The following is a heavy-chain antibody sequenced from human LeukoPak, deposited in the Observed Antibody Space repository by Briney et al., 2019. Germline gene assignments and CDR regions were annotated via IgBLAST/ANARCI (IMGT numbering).Heavy chain of an antibody. Sequence: GGSLRLSSAASGLTFSSFAMHWVRQAPGKGLEWVAVISYDGSNKYYADSVKGRFTISRDNSKNTLYLQMNSLRAEDTAVYYCARDGTEGNAFDIWGQGTMVTVSS. D-gene: IGHD3/OR15-3a*01. J-gene: IGHJ3*02. CDR2: ISYDGSNK. CDR3: ARDGTEGNAFDI. CDR1: GLTFSSFA. V-gene: IGHV3-30-3*01.